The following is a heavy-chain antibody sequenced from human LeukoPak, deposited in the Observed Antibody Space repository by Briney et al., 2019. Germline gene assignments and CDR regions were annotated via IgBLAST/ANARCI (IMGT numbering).Heavy chain of an antibody. D-gene: IGHD3-22*01. Sequence: PSETLSLTCAVYGGSFSGYYWSWIRQPPGKGLEWIGEINHSGSTNYNPSLKSRVTISVKTSKNQFSLKLSSVTAADTAVYYCARVTGYMIEDYFDYWGQGTMVTVSS. CDR2: INHSGST. CDR1: GGSFSGYY. V-gene: IGHV4-34*01. J-gene: IGHJ4*03. CDR3: ARVTGYMIEDYFDY.